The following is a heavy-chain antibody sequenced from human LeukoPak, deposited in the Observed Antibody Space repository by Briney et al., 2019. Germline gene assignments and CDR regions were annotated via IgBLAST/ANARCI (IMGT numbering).Heavy chain of an antibody. D-gene: IGHD3-10*01. V-gene: IGHV3-23*01. CDR2: ISHSGSSI. J-gene: IGHJ5*02. CDR1: GFTFSNYL. CDR3: AVGLWFGELGANWFDP. Sequence: GGSLRLSCVASGFTFSNYLMNWVRQAPGKGLEWVSGISHSGSSIYYADSVKGRFTISRDSSKNTLYLQMDRLRVEDTAVYYCAVGLWFGELGANWFDPWGQGTLVTVSS.